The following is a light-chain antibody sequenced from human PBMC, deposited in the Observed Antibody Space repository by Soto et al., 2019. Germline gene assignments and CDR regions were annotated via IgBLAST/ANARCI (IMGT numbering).Light chain of an antibody. CDR1: QGISNY. J-gene: IGKJ1*01. Sequence: DIQMTQSPSSLSASVGDRVTITCRACQGISNYLAWYQQKPGKVPKLLIYAASTLQSGVPSRFSGSGSGTDFTLTISSLQPEDVATDYCQKYNSAPWTFGQGTKVEIK. CDR2: AAS. CDR3: QKYNSAPWT. V-gene: IGKV1-27*01.